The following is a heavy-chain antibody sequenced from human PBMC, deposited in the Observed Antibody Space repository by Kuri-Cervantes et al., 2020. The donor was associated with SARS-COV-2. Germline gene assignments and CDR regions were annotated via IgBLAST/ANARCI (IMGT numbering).Heavy chain of an antibody. V-gene: IGHV4-39*01. CDR2: IYYSGST. Sequence: LYCTATGGTISSSSYYWGWIRQPPGKGLEWIGSIYYSGSTYYNPSLKSRVTISVDTSKNQFSLKLSSVTAADTAVYYCARYSSGWYWGGAFDIWGQGTMVTVSS. CDR1: GGTISSSSYY. D-gene: IGHD6-19*01. J-gene: IGHJ3*02. CDR3: ARYSSGWYWGGAFDI.